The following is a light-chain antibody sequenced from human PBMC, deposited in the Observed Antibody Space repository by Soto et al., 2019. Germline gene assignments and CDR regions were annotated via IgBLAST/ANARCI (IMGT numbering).Light chain of an antibody. CDR3: QKYNNAPWT. J-gene: IGKJ1*01. CDR2: AAS. CDR1: QGIGNF. Sequence: DIQMTQSPSSLAASVGDRVTITCRASQGIGNFLAWYQQKPGKVPKLLIYAASTLQSGVPSRFSGSGSGTDFSLTISSLQPEDIATYYCQKYNNAPWTFGQGTKVEIK. V-gene: IGKV1-27*01.